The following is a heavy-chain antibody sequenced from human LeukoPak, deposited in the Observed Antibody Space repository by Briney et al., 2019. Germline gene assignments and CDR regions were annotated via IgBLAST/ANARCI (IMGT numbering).Heavy chain of an antibody. CDR3: ARGVGGYNRLDY. CDR1: GGSISSYY. Sequence: SETLSLTCTVSGGSISSYYWSWIRQPPGKGLEWIGSIYYTGSTNYNPSLKSRVTISVDTSKNQFSLKMSSLTAADTAVYYCARGVGGYNRLDYWGQGTLVTVSS. CDR2: IYYTGST. V-gene: IGHV4-59*01. J-gene: IGHJ4*02. D-gene: IGHD5-24*01.